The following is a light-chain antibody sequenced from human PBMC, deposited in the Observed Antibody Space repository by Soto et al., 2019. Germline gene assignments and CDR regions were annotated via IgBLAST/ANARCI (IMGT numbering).Light chain of an antibody. Sequence: DVVMTQSPLSLPVTLGQPASISCRSSQSLVYSDGNTYLNWFQQRPGQSPRRLIHKVSNRDSGVPDRFSGSGSDTDFTLEISRVEAEDVGLYYCMQSTHWPRTFGQGTKVEIK. CDR1: QSLVYSDGNTY. CDR3: MQSTHWPRT. V-gene: IGKV2-30*01. J-gene: IGKJ1*01. CDR2: KVS.